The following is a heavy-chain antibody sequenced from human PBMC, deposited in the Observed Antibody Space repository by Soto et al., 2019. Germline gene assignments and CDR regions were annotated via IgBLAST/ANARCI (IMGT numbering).Heavy chain of an antibody. CDR3: AREVRVSCSGGSCYNWFDP. V-gene: IGHV1-69*13. CDR1: GCTFSSYA. D-gene: IGHD2-15*01. CDR2: IIPIFGRA. J-gene: IGHJ5*02. Sequence: SVKVSCKASGCTFSSYAISWVRQAPGQGLEWMGRIIPIFGRANYAQKFQGRVTITADESTSTAYMELSSLRSEDTAVYYCAREVRVSCSGGSCYNWFDPWGQGTLVTVSS.